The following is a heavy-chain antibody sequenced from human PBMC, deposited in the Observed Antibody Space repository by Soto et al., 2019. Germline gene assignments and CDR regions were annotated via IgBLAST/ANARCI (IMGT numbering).Heavy chain of an antibody. CDR2: INPNSGGT. J-gene: IGHJ6*02. V-gene: IGHV1-2*02. CDR1: GYTFTGYY. Sequence: ASVKVSCKASGYTFTGYYMHWVRQAPGQGLGWMGWINPNSGGTNYAQKFQGRVTMTRDTSISTAYMELSRLRSDDTAVYYCARDIVVVPAKYYYYGMDVWGQGTTVTVSS. CDR3: ARDIVVVPAKYYYYGMDV. D-gene: IGHD2-2*01.